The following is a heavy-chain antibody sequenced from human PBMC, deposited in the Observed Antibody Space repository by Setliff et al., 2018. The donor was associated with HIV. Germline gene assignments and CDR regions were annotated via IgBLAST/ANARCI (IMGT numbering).Heavy chain of an antibody. J-gene: IGHJ3*02. V-gene: IGHV4-4*09. D-gene: IGHD2-15*01. Sequence: SETLSLTCTVSGGSISTSYWNWIRQPPGKGLEWIAYIYISGTTNYNPPLKRRVTISLDTSRNQFSLMLGSVAAADTAMYYCAREHCSGGSCNGFDIWGQGTMVTVSS. CDR3: AREHCSGGSCNGFDI. CDR1: GGSISTSY. CDR2: IYISGTT.